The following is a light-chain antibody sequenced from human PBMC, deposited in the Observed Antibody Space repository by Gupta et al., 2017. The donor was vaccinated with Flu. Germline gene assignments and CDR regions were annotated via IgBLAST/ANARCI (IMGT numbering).Light chain of an antibody. CDR2: DVS. Sequence: QPALTQPASVSASPVQSITIACTGTSSDADSYKYVPWYQQHPGKAPKLMIYDVSKRPAGVSDRFAGSKSGNTASLTISGLQPEDEASYYCSSYTRSTTLVLFGGGTKLTVL. V-gene: IGLV2-14*03. CDR1: SSDADSYKY. CDR3: SSYTRSTTLVL. J-gene: IGLJ2*01.